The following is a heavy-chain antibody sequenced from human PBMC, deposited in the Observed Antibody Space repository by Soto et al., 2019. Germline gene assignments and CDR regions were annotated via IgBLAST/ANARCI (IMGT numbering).Heavy chain of an antibody. CDR3: ARVVGWSPSIAARPGDY. Sequence: QVQLVQSGAEVKKPGASVKVSCKASGYTFTSYAMHWVRQAPGQRLEWMGWINAGNGNTKYSQKFQGRVTITRDTSASTAYMELSSLRSEDTAVYYCARVVGWSPSIAARPGDYWGQGTLVTVSS. CDR2: INAGNGNT. CDR1: GYTFTSYA. D-gene: IGHD6-6*01. V-gene: IGHV1-3*01. J-gene: IGHJ4*02.